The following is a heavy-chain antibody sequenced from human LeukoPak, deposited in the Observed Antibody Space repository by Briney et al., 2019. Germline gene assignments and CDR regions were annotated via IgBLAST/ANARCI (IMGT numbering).Heavy chain of an antibody. CDR1: GFTFSSYP. V-gene: IGHV3-30*04. D-gene: IGHD3-10*01. CDR3: ARERQSYYGSGSYYNPLP. Sequence: PGRSLRLSCAASGFTFSSYPMHWVRQAPGQGLEWVAFISSDGGNKYYADSVKGRFTISRDNSKNTLYLQMNTLRAEDTAVYYCARERQSYYGSGSYYNPLPWGQGTLVTVSS. CDR2: ISSDGGNK. J-gene: IGHJ5*02.